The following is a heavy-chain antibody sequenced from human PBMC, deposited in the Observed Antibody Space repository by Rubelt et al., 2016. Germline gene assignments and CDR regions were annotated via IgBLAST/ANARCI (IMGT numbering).Heavy chain of an antibody. Sequence: QVQLQQWGAGLLRPSQTLSLTCGVYGGSFSNYYWTWIRQPPGKGLEWIGDINKSGNTDYNPSFMSRVTISVDTSKNQFCLKLSSVTAADTAVYYCATRYCGGGSCYFYPEYHLDYWGQGTLVTVSS. V-gene: IGHV4-34*01. D-gene: IGHD2-15*01. CDR2: INKSGNT. J-gene: IGHJ4*02. CDR1: GGSFSNYY. CDR3: ATRYCGGGSCYFYPEYHLDY.